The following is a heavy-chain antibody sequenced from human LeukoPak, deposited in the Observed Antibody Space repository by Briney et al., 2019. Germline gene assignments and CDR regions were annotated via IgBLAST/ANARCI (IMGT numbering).Heavy chain of an antibody. Sequence: GGSLRLSCAASGFTFSSSAMSWVRQAPGKGLEWVSAISGSGGSTYYADSVKGRFTISRDNSKNTLYLQMNSLRAEDTAVYYCAKDHRVSYYDYVWGTFDYWGQGTLVTVSS. CDR2: ISGSGGST. CDR3: AKDHRVSYYDYVWGTFDY. D-gene: IGHD3-16*01. J-gene: IGHJ4*02. CDR1: GFTFSSSA. V-gene: IGHV3-23*01.